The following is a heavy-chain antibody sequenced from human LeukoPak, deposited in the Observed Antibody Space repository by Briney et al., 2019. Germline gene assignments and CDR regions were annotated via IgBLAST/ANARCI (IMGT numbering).Heavy chain of an antibody. Sequence: PGGSLRLSCAASGFTFSSYSMNWVRQAPGKGLEWVSSISSSSSYIYYADSVKGRFTISRDNSKNTLYLQMNSLRAEDTTVYYCALNPGGDYFDYWGQGTLVTVSS. CDR2: ISSSSSYI. J-gene: IGHJ4*02. CDR1: GFTFSSYS. CDR3: ALNPGGDYFDY. V-gene: IGHV3-21*01. D-gene: IGHD1-26*01.